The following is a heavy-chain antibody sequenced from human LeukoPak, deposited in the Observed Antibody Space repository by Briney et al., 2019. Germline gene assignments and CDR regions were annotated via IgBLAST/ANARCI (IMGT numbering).Heavy chain of an antibody. CDR1: GGSISSSSYY. V-gene: IGHV4-39*07. D-gene: IGHD3-22*01. CDR3: ARVTYYYDSSGYYFNY. Sequence: PSETLSLTCTVSGGSISSSSYYWGWIRQPPEKGLEWIGSIYYSGSTYYNPSLKSRVTISVDTSKNQFSLKLSSVTAADTAVYYCARVTYYYDSSGYYFNYWGQGTLVTVSS. CDR2: IYYSGST. J-gene: IGHJ4*02.